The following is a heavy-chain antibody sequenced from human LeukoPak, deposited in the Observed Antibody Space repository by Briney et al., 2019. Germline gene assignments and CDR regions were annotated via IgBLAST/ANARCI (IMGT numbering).Heavy chain of an antibody. V-gene: IGHV4-34*01. CDR1: GGSFTGYY. CDR3: ARGPDFRKSGY. J-gene: IGHJ4*02. CDR2: IHPSGST. Sequence: PSETLSLTCVDYGGSFTGYYWNWIRQPPGKGLEWIGEIHPSGSTNYNPSLQSRVTMSLDTSRNQFSLNLRSVTAADSAVYYCARGPDFRKSGYWGQGTVLTAFS. D-gene: IGHD1-14*01.